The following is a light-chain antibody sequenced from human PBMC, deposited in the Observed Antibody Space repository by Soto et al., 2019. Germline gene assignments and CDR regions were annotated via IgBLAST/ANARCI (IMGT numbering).Light chain of an antibody. CDR1: QSVLSSSNNKNY. J-gene: IGKJ4*01. Sequence: DIVMTQSPDSLAVSLGERATINCKSSQSVLSSSNNKNYLTWYQQKPGEPPKLLIYWASTRESGVPDRSSGSGSGTDFTLTISSLQAEDVAVYYCQQYYSAPLTFGGGTKVELK. CDR3: QQYYSAPLT. V-gene: IGKV4-1*01. CDR2: WAS.